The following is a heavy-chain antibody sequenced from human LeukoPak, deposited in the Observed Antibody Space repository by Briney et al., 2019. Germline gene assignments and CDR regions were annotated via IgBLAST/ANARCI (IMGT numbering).Heavy chain of an antibody. J-gene: IGHJ4*02. Sequence: GASVKVSCKASGYTFTDYYIHWVRQAPGQGLEWMGWINPNSGGTNYAQKFQGRVSMTRDTSISTAYMELSRLRSDDAAVYYCARDLNGDIDYWGQGTLVTVSS. CDR1: GYTFTDYY. CDR2: INPNSGGT. CDR3: ARDLNGDIDY. V-gene: IGHV1-2*02. D-gene: IGHD7-27*01.